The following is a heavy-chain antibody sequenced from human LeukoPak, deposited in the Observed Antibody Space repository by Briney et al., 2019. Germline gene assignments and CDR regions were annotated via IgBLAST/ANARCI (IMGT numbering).Heavy chain of an antibody. V-gene: IGHV4-34*09. D-gene: IGHD3-22*01. CDR3: ARASDSSGYPPDY. Sequence: PSETLSLTCAVYGGSFSGYYWSWVRQPPGKGLEWIGYIYYSGSTYYNPSLKSRVTISVDTSKNQFSLKLSSVTAADTAVYYCARASDSSGYPPDYWGQGTLVTVSS. CDR2: IYYSGST. CDR1: GGSFSGYY. J-gene: IGHJ4*02.